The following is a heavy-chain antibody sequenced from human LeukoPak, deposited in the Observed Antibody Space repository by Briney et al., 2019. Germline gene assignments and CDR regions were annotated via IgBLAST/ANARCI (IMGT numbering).Heavy chain of an antibody. V-gene: IGHV4-59*01. CDR2: IYYSGST. Sequence: SETLSLTCTVSGGSISSYYWSWIRQPPGKGLEGIGYIYYSGSTNYNPSLKSRVTISVDTSKNQFSLKLSSVTAADTAVYYCARVGRNYYGSGGEFDYWGQGTLVTVSS. D-gene: IGHD3-10*01. J-gene: IGHJ4*02. CDR1: GGSISSYY. CDR3: ARVGRNYYGSGGEFDY.